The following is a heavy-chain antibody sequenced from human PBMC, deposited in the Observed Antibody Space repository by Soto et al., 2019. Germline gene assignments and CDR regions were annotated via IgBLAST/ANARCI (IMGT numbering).Heavy chain of an antibody. V-gene: IGHV3-23*01. Sequence: EVQLLESGGGLVQPAGSLRLSCAASGFTFSSYAMSWVRPAPGKGLEWVSAISGSGGTTYYADSVKGRFTFSRDNSKNTLYLQMNSLRAEDSAVYYCAKTANGWFSAFDIWGQGTMVTVSS. CDR2: ISGSGGTT. CDR3: AKTANGWFSAFDI. J-gene: IGHJ3*02. CDR1: GFTFSSYA. D-gene: IGHD6-19*01.